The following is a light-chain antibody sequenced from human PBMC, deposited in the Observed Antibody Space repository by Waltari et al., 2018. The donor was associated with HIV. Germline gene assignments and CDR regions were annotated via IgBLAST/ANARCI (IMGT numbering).Light chain of an antibody. Sequence: QSALTQTASVSGSPGQSLTISCTGPSSDVGGYNYVPWYQQHPGKAPKFLIYEVSNRPSGVSNRFSGSKSGNTASLTISGLQAEDEADYYCSSYTSSSTHVVFGGGTKLTVL. CDR3: SSYTSSSTHVV. J-gene: IGLJ2*01. V-gene: IGLV2-14*01. CDR2: EVS. CDR1: SSDVGGYNY.